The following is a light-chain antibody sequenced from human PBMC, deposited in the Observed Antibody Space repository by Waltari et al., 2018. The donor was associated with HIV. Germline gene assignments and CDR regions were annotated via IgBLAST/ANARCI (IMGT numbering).Light chain of an antibody. J-gene: IGLJ2*01. CDR3: QSYDMSQSGSLV. CDR2: DNS. Sequence: QSVLTQPPSVSGAPGQRVTIACTGTRSNIGAGFDVHWSQQIPGNAPKLLIYDNSIRPSGVPDRFSGSKSGTSASRASTGLQSEDEADYYCQSYDMSQSGSLVFGGGTKLTVL. V-gene: IGLV1-40*01. CDR1: RSNIGAGFD.